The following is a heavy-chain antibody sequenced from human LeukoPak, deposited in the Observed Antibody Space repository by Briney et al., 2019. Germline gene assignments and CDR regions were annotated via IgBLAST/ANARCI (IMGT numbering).Heavy chain of an antibody. D-gene: IGHD3-16*02. V-gene: IGHV4-59*06. Sequence: SETLSLTCIVSGGSISSYYWSWIRQHPGKGLEWIGYIYYSGSTYYNPSLKSRVTISIDTSKNQFSLKLTSVTAADSAVYYCARYQGLGELSERFYYFDYWGQGTLVTVSS. CDR2: IYYSGST. CDR1: GGSISSYY. CDR3: ARYQGLGELSERFYYFDY. J-gene: IGHJ4*02.